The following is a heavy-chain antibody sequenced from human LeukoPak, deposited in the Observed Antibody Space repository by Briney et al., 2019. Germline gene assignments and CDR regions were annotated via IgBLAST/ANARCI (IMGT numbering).Heavy chain of an antibody. Sequence: PGGSLRLSCAASGFTLSNYEMNWVRQAPGKGLEWVSYITSSGSTRYYADSVKGRFTISRDNAKNSLSLQMNSLRAEDTALYYCARQISSGYILLDQWGQGTLVTVPS. D-gene: IGHD3-22*01. J-gene: IGHJ4*02. CDR3: ARQISSGYILLDQ. CDR2: ITSSGSTR. CDR1: GFTLSNYE. V-gene: IGHV3-48*03.